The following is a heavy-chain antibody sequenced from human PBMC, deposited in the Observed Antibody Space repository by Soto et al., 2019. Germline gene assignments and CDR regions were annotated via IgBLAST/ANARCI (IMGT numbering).Heavy chain of an antibody. J-gene: IGHJ4*02. CDR2: ISNNGDAT. D-gene: IGHD3-10*01. CDR3: AQLALWFGEFGRGY. V-gene: IGHV3-23*01. CDR1: GIKFRDSA. Sequence: EVFLSESGGGVTQPGGSLRLSCAAPGIKFRDSAMSWVRQAPGKGLEWVSSISNNGDATYYADSGKGRFHISRDNSEKTGVLEMNSLRVEDTAVYFCAQLALWFGEFGRGYWGQGALVNVSS.